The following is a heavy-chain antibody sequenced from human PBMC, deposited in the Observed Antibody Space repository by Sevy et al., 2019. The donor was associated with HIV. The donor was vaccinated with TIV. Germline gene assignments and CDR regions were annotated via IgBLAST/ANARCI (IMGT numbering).Heavy chain of an antibody. CDR1: GYTFTSYD. D-gene: IGHD3-3*01. J-gene: IGHJ6*02. V-gene: IGHV1-8*01. CDR2: MSPNTGAT. Sequence: ASVKVSCEAFGYTFTSYDINWVRQAPGQGLEWMGWMSPNTGATGFAQKFQGRVTLTRNKSITTAYMELSSLTYEDTAAYYSAGGGNGDFWSYEYYYYGMDVWGQGTTVTVSS. CDR3: AGGGNGDFWSYEYYYYGMDV.